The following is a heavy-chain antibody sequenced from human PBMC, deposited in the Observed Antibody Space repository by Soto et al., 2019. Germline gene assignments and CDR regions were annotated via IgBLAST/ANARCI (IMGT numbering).Heavy chain of an antibody. CDR3: ARLGDYAPFGDYYYGMDV. CDR1: GGSISSSSYY. Sequence: QLQLQESGPGLVKPSETLSLTCTVSGGSISSSSYYWGWIRQPPGKGLEWIANIYYSGSTYNNPSLKSRVTISVDTSKNQFSLKLSSVTAADTAVYYCARLGDYAPFGDYYYGMDVWGQGTTVTVSS. V-gene: IGHV4-39*01. J-gene: IGHJ6*02. D-gene: IGHD4-17*01. CDR2: IYYSGST.